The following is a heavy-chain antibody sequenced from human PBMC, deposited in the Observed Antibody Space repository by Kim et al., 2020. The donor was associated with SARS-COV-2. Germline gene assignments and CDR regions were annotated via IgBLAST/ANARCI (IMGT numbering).Heavy chain of an antibody. J-gene: IGHJ4*02. CDR1: GVSISSGDYY. D-gene: IGHD6-13*01. Sequence: SETLSLTCTVSGVSISSGDYYWSWIRRPPGKGLEWIGYIYYSGSTYYNSSLKSRVTISVDTSKNQFSLKLSSVTAAATAVYYCARIRIAAAGNFDYWGQGTLVTVSS. CDR3: ARIRIAAAGNFDY. CDR2: IYYSGST. V-gene: IGHV4-30-4*01.